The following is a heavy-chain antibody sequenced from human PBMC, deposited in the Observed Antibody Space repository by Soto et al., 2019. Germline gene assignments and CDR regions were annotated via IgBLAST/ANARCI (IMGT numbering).Heavy chain of an antibody. V-gene: IGHV1-69*12. J-gene: IGHJ4*02. D-gene: IGHD5-18*01. CDR1: GGTFSSYA. Sequence: QVQLVQSGAEVKKPGSSVKVSCKASGGTFSSYAISWVRQAPGQGLEWMGGIIPIFGTANYAQKFQGRVTITADESTSTAYMELSSLRSEDTAVYYCARDKVWGYSYGTGVDCWGQGTLVTVSS. CDR3: ARDKVWGYSYGTGVDC. CDR2: IIPIFGTA.